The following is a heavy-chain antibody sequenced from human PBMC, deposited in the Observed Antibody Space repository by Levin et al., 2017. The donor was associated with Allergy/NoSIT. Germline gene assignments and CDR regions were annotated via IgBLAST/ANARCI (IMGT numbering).Heavy chain of an antibody. D-gene: IGHD6-19*01. CDR1: GFNFGEYA. CDR3: AKDIYLGQWAAQYVMDV. V-gene: IGHV3-9*01. J-gene: IGHJ6*02. Sequence: SLKISCAASGFNFGEYAMHWVRQSPGKGLEWVSGIIWNSESMGYADSVMGRFSVSRDNAENSLYLQMNSLRPEDTAVYYCAKDIYLGQWAAQYVMDVWGQGTAVTVSS. CDR2: IIWNSESM.